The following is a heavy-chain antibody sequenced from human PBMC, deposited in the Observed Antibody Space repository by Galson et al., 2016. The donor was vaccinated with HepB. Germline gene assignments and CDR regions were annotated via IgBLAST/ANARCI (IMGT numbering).Heavy chain of an antibody. D-gene: IGHD2-8*01. V-gene: IGHV3-48*02. J-gene: IGHJ4*02. CDR2: ISSSSTTI. CDR1: GFTFSSYS. Sequence: SLRLSCAASGFTFSSYSMNWVRQAPGKGLEWVSFISSSSTTIYYADSVKGRFTISRDNAKNSLFLRMNSLRDEDTAVYYGAKESGFGVYFDYWGQGTLVTVSS. CDR3: AKESGFGVYFDY.